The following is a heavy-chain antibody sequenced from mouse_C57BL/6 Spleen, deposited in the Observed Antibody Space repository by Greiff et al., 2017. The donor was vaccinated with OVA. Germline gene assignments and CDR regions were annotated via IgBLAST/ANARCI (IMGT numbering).Heavy chain of an antibody. J-gene: IGHJ3*01. CDR2: ISDGGSYT. V-gene: IGHV5-4*01. CDR1: GFTFSSYA. D-gene: IGHD4-1*01. Sequence: EVQLVESGGGLVKPGGSLKLSCAASGFTFSSYAMSWVRQTPEKRLEWVATISDGGSYTYYPDNVKGRFTISRDNAKNNLYLQMSHLKSEDTAMYYCASLTGTREAYWGQGTLVTVSA. CDR3: ASLTGTREAY.